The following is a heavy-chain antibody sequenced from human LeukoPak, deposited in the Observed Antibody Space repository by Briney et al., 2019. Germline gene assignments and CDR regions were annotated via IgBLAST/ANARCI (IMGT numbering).Heavy chain of an antibody. J-gene: IGHJ3*01. D-gene: IGHD3-22*01. CDR1: GGSFSGYY. Sequence: SETLSLTCAVYGGSFSGYYWSWIRQPPGKGLEWIGEINHSGSTNYNPSLKSRVTLSVDTSKNQFSLKLSSVTAADTAVYYCARGRIVVARRSGAFDVWGQGTMVTVSS. CDR2: INHSGST. V-gene: IGHV4-34*01. CDR3: ARGRIVVARRSGAFDV.